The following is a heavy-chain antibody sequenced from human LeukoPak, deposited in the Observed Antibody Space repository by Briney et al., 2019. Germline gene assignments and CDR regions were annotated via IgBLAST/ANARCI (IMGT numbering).Heavy chain of an antibody. CDR2: ISYDGSNK. J-gene: IGHJ4*02. Sequence: PGGSLRLSCAVSGFTFSSYAMHWVRQAPGKGLEWVAVISYDGSNKYYADSVKGRFTISRDNSKNTLYLQMNSLRAEDTAVYYCARATAYLNSIEEPSDYWGQGTLVTVSS. CDR3: ARATAYLNSIEEPSDY. D-gene: IGHD1-14*01. CDR1: GFTFSSYA. V-gene: IGHV3-30-3*01.